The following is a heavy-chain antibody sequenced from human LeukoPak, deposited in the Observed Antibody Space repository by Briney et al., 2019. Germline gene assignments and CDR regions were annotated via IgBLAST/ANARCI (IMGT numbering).Heavy chain of an antibody. D-gene: IGHD3-3*02. V-gene: IGHV3-53*01. CDR1: GFTVSSNY. CDR3: ARLGAGMHFFYLDL. J-gene: IGHJ4*02. Sequence: GGSLRLSCAASGFTVSSNYMSWVRQAPGKGLEWLSGVSPPGGGTYYADSVKGRFTISRDDSKNSLSMQMNRLRVEDTAFYYCARLGAGMHFFYLDLWGQGTLVTVSS. CDR2: SPPGGGT.